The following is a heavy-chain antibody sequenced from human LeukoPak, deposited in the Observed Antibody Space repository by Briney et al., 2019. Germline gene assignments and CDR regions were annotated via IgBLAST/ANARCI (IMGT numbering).Heavy chain of an antibody. D-gene: IGHD3-3*01. J-gene: IGHJ4*02. CDR3: AKDLGGHQYYFDY. CDR2: IYSGGST. V-gene: IGHV3-53*05. Sequence: GGSLRLSCAASGFTVSSNYMSWVRQAPGKGLEWVSVIYSGGSTYYADSVKGRFTISRDNSKNTLYLQMNSLRAEDTAVYYCAKDLGGHQYYFDYWGQGTLVTVSS. CDR1: GFTVSSNY.